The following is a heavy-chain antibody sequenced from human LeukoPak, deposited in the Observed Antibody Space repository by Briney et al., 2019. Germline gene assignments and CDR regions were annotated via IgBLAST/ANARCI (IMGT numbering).Heavy chain of an antibody. V-gene: IGHV4-59*01. CDR2: IYYSGYT. CDR3: ARETSQKGAHYMDV. D-gene: IGHD3-16*01. J-gene: IGHJ6*03. Sequence: SETLSLTCTVSGGSISSYYWSWIRQPPGKGLKWIGNIYYSGYTTYSPSLRSRVTVSVDTSKNQFSLKLSSVTAADTAVYYCARETSQKGAHYMDVWGKGTTITISS. CDR1: GGSISSYY.